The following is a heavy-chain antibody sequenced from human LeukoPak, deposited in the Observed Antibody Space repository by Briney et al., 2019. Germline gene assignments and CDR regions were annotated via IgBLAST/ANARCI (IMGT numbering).Heavy chain of an antibody. CDR1: GASINYHY. CDR2: MSESGNT. Sequence: SETLSLTCTVSGASINYHYWSWIRQPPGKGLERIAYMSESGNTDYNPSLKARVTVSEDTSRNQFSLKLSSVTAADTAVYYCARHKDYTIFAYLGMDVWGQGITVTVSS. J-gene: IGHJ6*02. D-gene: IGHD3-10*02. CDR3: ARHKDYTIFAYLGMDV. V-gene: IGHV4-59*08.